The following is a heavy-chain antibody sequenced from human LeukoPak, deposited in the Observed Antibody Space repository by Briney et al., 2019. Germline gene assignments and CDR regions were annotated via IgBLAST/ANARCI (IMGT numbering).Heavy chain of an antibody. J-gene: IGHJ4*02. V-gene: IGHV4-34*01. Sequence: PLETLSLTCAVYGGSFSGYYWSWIRQPPGKGLEWIGEINHSGSTNYNPSLKSRVTISVDTSKNQFSLKLSSVTAADTAVYYCARGLRRVDYWGQGTLVTVSS. CDR3: ARGLRRVDY. CDR2: INHSGST. CDR1: GGSFSGYY.